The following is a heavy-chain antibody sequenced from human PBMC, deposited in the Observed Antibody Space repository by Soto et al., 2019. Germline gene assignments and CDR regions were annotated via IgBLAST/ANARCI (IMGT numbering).Heavy chain of an antibody. D-gene: IGHD1-26*01. Sequence: SETLSLTCTVSGGSISSYYWSWIRQPPGKGLEWIGYIYYSGSTNYNPSLKSRVTISVDTSKNQFSLKLSSVTAADTAVYYCAREAVTSGGADYWGQGTLVTVSS. CDR2: IYYSGST. J-gene: IGHJ4*02. CDR3: AREAVTSGGADY. CDR1: GGSISSYY. V-gene: IGHV4-59*01.